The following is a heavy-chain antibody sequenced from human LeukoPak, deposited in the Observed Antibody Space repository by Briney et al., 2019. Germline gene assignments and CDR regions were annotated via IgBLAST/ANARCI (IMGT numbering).Heavy chain of an antibody. V-gene: IGHV1-69*05. D-gene: IGHD1-7*01. CDR2: IIPIFGTE. Sequence: GASVKVSCKASGGTFSSYAISWVRQAPGQGLEWMGGIIPIFGTENYAQRFQGRVTITTDESTSTAYMELSSLRSEDTAVYYCARAHLGDLNWNYGYYYYYMDVWGKGTTVTVSS. CDR3: ARAHLGDLNWNYGYYYYYMDV. CDR1: GGTFSSYA. J-gene: IGHJ6*03.